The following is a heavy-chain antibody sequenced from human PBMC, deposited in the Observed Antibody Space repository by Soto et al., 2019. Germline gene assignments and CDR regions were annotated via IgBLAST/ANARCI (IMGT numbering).Heavy chain of an antibody. J-gene: IGHJ4*02. D-gene: IGHD6-13*01. CDR1: GYTFSRYG. V-gene: IGHV1-18*01. CDR3: ARASAYSTPWSFDN. Sequence: QVQLVQSGAEVKKPGASVRVSCKASGYTFSRYGISWGRQAPGQGLEWMGRISGFNGNTKESEKLQGRVTLTTDTAANTAHMELRGLRSDDTAVYYCARASAYSTPWSFDNWGQGTLVTVSS. CDR2: ISGFNGNT.